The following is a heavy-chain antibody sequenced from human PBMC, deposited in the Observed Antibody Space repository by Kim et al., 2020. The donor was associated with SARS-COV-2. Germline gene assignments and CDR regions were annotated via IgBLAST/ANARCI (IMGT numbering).Heavy chain of an antibody. CDR1: GGSISSYY. CDR2: IYYSGST. D-gene: IGHD2-21*01. CDR3: ARASKYYSLGY. V-gene: IGHV4-59*01. J-gene: IGHJ4*02. Sequence: SETLSLTCTVSGGSISSYYWSWIRQPPGKGLEWIGYIYYSGSTNYNPSLKSRVTISVDTSKNQFSLKLSSVTAADTAVYYCARASKYYSLGYWGQGTLVTVSS.